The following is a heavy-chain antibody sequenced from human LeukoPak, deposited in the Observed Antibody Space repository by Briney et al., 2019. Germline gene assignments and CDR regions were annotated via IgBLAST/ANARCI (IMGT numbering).Heavy chain of an antibody. J-gene: IGHJ6*03. D-gene: IGHD6-13*01. CDR2: IWYDGSNK. V-gene: IGHV3-33*01. CDR3: ARDPTAAGNYYYYMDV. Sequence: GSLRLPCAASGFTFSSYGMHWVRQAPGKGLEWVAVIWYDGSNKYYADSVKGRFTISRDNSKNTLYLQMNSLRAEDTAVYYCARDPTAAGNYYYYMDVWGKGTTVTVSS. CDR1: GFTFSSYG.